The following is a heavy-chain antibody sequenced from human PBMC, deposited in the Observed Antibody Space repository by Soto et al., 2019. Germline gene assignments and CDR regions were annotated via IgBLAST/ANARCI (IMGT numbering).Heavy chain of an antibody. V-gene: IGHV4-30-2*01. Sequence: PSETLSLTCAVSGGSISSGGYSWSWIRHPPGKGLEWIGYIYHSGSTYYNPSLKSRVTISVDRSKNQFSLKLSSVTAADTAVYYCASLSRLVVVAATEMHDYWGRGTLVTVSS. CDR3: ASLSRLVVVAATEMHDY. D-gene: IGHD2-15*01. CDR2: IYHSGST. CDR1: GGSISSGGYS. J-gene: IGHJ4*02.